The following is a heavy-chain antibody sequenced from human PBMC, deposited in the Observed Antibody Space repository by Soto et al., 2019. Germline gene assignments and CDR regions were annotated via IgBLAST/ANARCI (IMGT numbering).Heavy chain of an antibody. CDR2: INPSGGGT. CDR3: ARDSTLAY. J-gene: IGHJ4*02. Sequence: ASVKVSCKASGYTFTSYYMHWVRQAPGQGLEWMGIINPSGGGTSYKQKFQDRVTMTRDTSTSTVYMELSSLRSEDTAMYYCARDSTLAYWGQGTLVTVSS. CDR1: GYTFTSYY. V-gene: IGHV1-46*01.